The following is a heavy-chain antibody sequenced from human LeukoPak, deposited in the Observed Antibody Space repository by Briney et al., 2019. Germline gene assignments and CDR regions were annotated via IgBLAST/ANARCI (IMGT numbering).Heavy chain of an antibody. V-gene: IGHV1-18*04. CDR3: ARVPPSAHQLFPSDY. Sequence: ASVMVSCKGSGYTFTNYGISWVRQAPGQGLEWMSWISANNGETRYAQNFQGRVTMTTDTSTTTAYMELRSLRSDDTAVYYCARVPPSAHQLFPSDYWGQGTQVTVSS. CDR2: ISANNGET. J-gene: IGHJ4*02. D-gene: IGHD1-1*01. CDR1: GYTFTNYG.